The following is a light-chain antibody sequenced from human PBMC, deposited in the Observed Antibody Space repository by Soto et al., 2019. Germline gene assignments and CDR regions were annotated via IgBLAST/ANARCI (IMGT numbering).Light chain of an antibody. J-gene: IGKJ5*01. CDR2: GPS. CDR3: QQYKSWPIT. CDR1: QSVSGD. V-gene: IGKV3-15*01. Sequence: EIVMMQSPATLSVSPWERATLSCRASQSVSGDLAWYQQKPGQAPRLLIYGPSTRATGIPARFSGSGSGTEFTLSISGLQSADFAIYFCQQYKSWPITFGQGTRWRL.